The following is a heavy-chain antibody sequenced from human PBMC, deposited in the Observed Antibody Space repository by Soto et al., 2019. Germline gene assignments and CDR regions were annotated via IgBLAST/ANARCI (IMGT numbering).Heavy chain of an antibody. CDR3: ASNIWEWLVSTVEEFDY. CDR1: GGSISSSNW. J-gene: IGHJ4*02. CDR2: IYHSGST. D-gene: IGHD6-19*01. Sequence: PSETLSLTCAVSGGSISSSNWWSCVRQPPGKGLEWIGEIYHSGSTNYNPSLKSRVTISVDKSKNQFSLKLSSVTAADTAVYYCASNIWEWLVSTVEEFDYWGQGTLVTVSS. V-gene: IGHV4-4*02.